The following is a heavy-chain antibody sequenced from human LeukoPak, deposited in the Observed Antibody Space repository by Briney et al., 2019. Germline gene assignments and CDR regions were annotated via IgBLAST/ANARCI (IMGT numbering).Heavy chain of an antibody. CDR1: GGSISSSSYY. Sequence: SETLSLTCTVSGGSISSSSYYWGWIRQPPGKGLEWIGSIYYSGSTYYNPSLKSRVTISVDTSKNQFSLKLSSVTAADTAVYYCARGGGSGRFYYYYYMDVWGKGTTVTVSS. D-gene: IGHD3-10*01. J-gene: IGHJ6*03. V-gene: IGHV4-39*07. CDR3: ARGGGSGRFYYYYYMDV. CDR2: IYYSGST.